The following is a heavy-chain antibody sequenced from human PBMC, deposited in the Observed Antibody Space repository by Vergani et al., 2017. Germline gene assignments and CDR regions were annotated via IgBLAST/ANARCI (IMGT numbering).Heavy chain of an antibody. CDR3: TTDPRYCGDGSCYWLRDHHYYGMDV. CDR2: IKSTVDRGTT. V-gene: IGHV3-15*07. Sequence: EVQLVESGGGIVKPGGSLRLSCVASGFSVRNAWMNWVRRTPGKGLEWVGRIKSTVDRGTTDYAAAVKGRFTISRDDSKNTLFLQMNGLKTEDIGVYYCTTDPRYCGDGSCYWLRDHHYYGMDVWGQGTTVTVSS. CDR1: GFSVRNAW. D-gene: IGHD2-21*01. J-gene: IGHJ6*02.